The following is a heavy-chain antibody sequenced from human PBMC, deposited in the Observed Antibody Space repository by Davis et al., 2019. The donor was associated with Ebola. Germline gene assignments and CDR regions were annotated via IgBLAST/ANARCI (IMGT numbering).Heavy chain of an antibody. D-gene: IGHD5-12*01. CDR3: ARGRGNGYSGYRRAFDY. Sequence: MPGGSLRLSCAVYGGSFSGYYWSWIRQPPGKGLEWIGEITHSGSTNYNPSPKSRVTISIDTSKNQFSLRLSSVTAADTAVYSCARGRGNGYSGYRRAFDYWGQGTLVTVSS. CDR2: ITHSGST. V-gene: IGHV4-34*01. CDR1: GGSFSGYY. J-gene: IGHJ4*02.